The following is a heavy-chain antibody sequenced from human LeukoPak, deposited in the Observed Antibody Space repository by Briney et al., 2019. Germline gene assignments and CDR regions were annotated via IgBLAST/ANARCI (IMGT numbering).Heavy chain of an antibody. Sequence: DPGGSLRLSCAASGFTFSSYAMSWVRQAPGKGLEWDSAISGSGGSTYYADSVKGRFTISRDNSKNTLYLQMYSLRAEDTAVYYCARARDTTRSYYGMDVWGQGTTVTVSS. V-gene: IGHV3-23*01. J-gene: IGHJ6*02. D-gene: IGHD1-26*01. CDR3: ARARDTTRSYYGMDV. CDR2: ISGSGGST. CDR1: GFTFSSYA.